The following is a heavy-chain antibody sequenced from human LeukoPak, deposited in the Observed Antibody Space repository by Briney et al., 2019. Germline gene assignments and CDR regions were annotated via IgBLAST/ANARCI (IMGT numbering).Heavy chain of an antibody. CDR1: GFTSSDYN. CDR3: ARSIGLTGGGVDV. D-gene: IGHD3-9*01. Sequence: GGPLRLSCAASGFTSSDYNPTWFRQAPGKGLEWVSYITNGGSTIHHADSVKGRFTISRDNAKKTLYLQMNSLRAEDTAVYYCARSIGLTGGGVDVWGQGTTVTVSS. J-gene: IGHJ6*02. V-gene: IGHV3-11*01. CDR2: ITNGGSTI.